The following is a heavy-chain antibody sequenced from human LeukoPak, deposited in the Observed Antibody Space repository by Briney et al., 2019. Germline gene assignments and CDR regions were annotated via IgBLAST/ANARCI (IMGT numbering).Heavy chain of an antibody. Sequence: PSETLSLTCTVSGGSISSYYWSWIRQPPGKGLEWIGYIYYSGSTNYNPSLKSRVTISVDTSKNQFSLKLSSVTAADTAVYYCAGERSITMIAGYYYGMDVWGQGTTVTVSS. D-gene: IGHD3-22*01. J-gene: IGHJ6*02. CDR3: AGERSITMIAGYYYGMDV. V-gene: IGHV4-59*01. CDR1: GGSISSYY. CDR2: IYYSGST.